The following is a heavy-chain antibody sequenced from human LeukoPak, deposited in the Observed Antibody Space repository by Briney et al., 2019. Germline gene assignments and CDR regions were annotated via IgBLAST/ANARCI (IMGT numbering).Heavy chain of an antibody. CDR2: IYYSGST. Sequence: SQTLSLTCTVSGGSISSGGYYWSWIRQHPGKGLEWIGYIYYSGSTYYNPSLKSRVTISVDTPKNQFSLKLSSVTAADTAVYYCARGAISGYLNWFDPWGQGTLVTVSS. CDR1: GGSISSGGYY. J-gene: IGHJ5*02. CDR3: ARGAISGYLNWFDP. V-gene: IGHV4-31*03. D-gene: IGHD3-22*01.